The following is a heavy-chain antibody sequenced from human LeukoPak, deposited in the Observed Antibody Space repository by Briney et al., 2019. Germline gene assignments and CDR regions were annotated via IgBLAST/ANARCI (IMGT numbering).Heavy chain of an antibody. CDR1: GGSFGGYY. CDR3: AGPGAGDLDY. D-gene: IGHD3-10*01. J-gene: IGHJ4*02. CDR2: INHSGST. V-gene: IGHV4-34*01. Sequence: SETLSLTCAIYGGSFGGYYWSWIRQPPGKGLEWIGEINHSGSTNYNPSLKSRVTISVDTSKNHFSLKLCSVTAADTAVYYCAGPGAGDLDYWGQGTLVIVSS.